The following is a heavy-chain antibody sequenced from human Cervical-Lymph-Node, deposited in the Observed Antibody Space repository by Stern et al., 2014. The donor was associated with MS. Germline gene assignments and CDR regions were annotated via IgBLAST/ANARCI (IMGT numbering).Heavy chain of an antibody. CDR3: ARDFGSLDH. Sequence: DQLVESGPGLVKPSETLSLTCTVSGDSVSRSSHYWSWLRQPPGRRLEWIGHIHSSGRTKYNPSLKSRLTISLDTSKNHFSLQLRPVTAADTAVYYCARDFGSLDHWGQGTLVTVSS. CDR1: GDSVSRSSHY. J-gene: IGHJ4*02. V-gene: IGHV4-61*01. D-gene: IGHD3-16*01. CDR2: IHSSGRT.